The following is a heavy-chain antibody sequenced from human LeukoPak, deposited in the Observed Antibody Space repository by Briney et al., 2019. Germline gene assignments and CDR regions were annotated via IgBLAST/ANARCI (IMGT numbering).Heavy chain of an antibody. Sequence: PSETLSLTCAVYGGSFSGYYWSWIRQPPGKGLEWIGEINHSGSTNYNPSLKSRVTISVDTSKNQFSLKLSSVTAADTAVYYCARDYSNFWSGYYYGMDVWGQGTTVTVSS. CDR2: INHSGST. J-gene: IGHJ6*02. CDR1: GGSFSGYY. CDR3: ARDYSNFWSGYYYGMDV. V-gene: IGHV4-34*01. D-gene: IGHD3-3*01.